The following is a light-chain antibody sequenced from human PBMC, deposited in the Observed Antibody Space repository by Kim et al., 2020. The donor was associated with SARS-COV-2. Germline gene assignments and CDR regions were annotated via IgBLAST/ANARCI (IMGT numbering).Light chain of an antibody. J-gene: IGLJ2*01. CDR2: DVS. V-gene: IGLV2-14*03. Sequence: QTINLCSAGTGSDVGGYSYVPWYQQLPGKAPRLMIYDVSERPSGVSNRFSGSKSGHTASLIISGLQAEDEADYFCSSYTSSSTYVLFGGGTQLTVL. CDR3: SSYTSSSTYVL. CDR1: GSDVGGYSY.